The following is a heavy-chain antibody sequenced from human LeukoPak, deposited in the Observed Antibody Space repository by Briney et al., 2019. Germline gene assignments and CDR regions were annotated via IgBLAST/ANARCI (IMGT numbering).Heavy chain of an antibody. CDR3: AKRWRGTSRALDY. D-gene: IGHD5-24*01. V-gene: IGHV3-23*01. CDR1: GFTFSDYA. Sequence: GGSLRLSCAASGFTFSDYAVTWVRQSPGKGLEGVSAISGGVDSTYYAGAVKGRFTISTYNANNTLYLQLNSLRAEDPAVYYCAKRWRGTSRALDYWGQGPLVTVYS. CDR2: ISGGVDST. J-gene: IGHJ4*02.